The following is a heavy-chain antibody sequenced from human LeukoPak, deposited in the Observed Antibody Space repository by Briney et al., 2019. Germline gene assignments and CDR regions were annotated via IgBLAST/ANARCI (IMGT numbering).Heavy chain of an antibody. D-gene: IGHD6-6*01. J-gene: IGHJ3*02. CDR3: ATQYSSSSDAFDI. Sequence: GRSLRLSCAASGFTFSSYAMHWVRQAPGKGLEWVAVISYDGDNKYYADSVKGRFTISRDNSKNTLYLQMNSLRAEDTAMYYCATQYSSSSDAFDIWGQGTMVTVSS. CDR2: ISYDGDNK. CDR1: GFTFSSYA. V-gene: IGHV3-30-3*01.